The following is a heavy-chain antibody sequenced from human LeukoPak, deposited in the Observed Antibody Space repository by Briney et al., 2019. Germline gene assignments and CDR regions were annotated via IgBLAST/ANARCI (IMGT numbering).Heavy chain of an antibody. CDR2: ISDSGGST. CDR3: AKVSESSYDILTGYYTPYYFDY. J-gene: IGHJ4*02. D-gene: IGHD3-9*01. Sequence: GGSLRLSCAASGFTFSSYAMSWVRQAPGKGLEWVSGISDSGGSTLYADSVKGRFTISRDNSKNILYLQMNSLRADDTAVYYCAKVSESSYDILTGYYTPYYFDYWGQGTLVTVSS. CDR1: GFTFSSYA. V-gene: IGHV3-23*01.